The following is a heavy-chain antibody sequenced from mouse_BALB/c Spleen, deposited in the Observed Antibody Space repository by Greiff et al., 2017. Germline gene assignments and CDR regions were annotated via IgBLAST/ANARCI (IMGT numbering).Heavy chain of an antibody. Sequence: EVQGVESGGGLVQPGGSRKLSCAASGFTFSSFGMHWVRQAPEKGLEWVAYISSGSSTIYYADTVKGRFTISRDNPKNTLFLQMTSLRSEDTAMYYCARSGERDYFDYWGQGTTLTVSS. CDR1: GFTFSSFG. CDR3: ARSGERDYFDY. J-gene: IGHJ2*01. V-gene: IGHV5-17*02. D-gene: IGHD3-1*01. CDR2: ISSGSSTI.